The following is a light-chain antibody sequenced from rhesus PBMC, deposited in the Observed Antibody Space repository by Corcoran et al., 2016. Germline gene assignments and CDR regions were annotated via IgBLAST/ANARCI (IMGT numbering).Light chain of an antibody. CDR1: QSVSSY. Sequence: EIVMTQSPATLALSPGERATLSCRASQSVSSYLAWYQQKPGQAPRRVIYGASSRATGTPARLRGSGCGTDFTLTISSREPVDVGVYFCLQSNNWPYSCGQGAKVEIK. CDR2: GAS. CDR3: LQSNNWPYS. J-gene: IGKJ2*01. V-gene: IGKV3-24*04.